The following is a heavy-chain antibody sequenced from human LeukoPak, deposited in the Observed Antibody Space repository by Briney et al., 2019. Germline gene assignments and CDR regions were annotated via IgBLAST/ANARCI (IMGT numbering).Heavy chain of an antibody. CDR1: GGSISSYY. J-gene: IGHJ4*02. V-gene: IGHV4-59*01. D-gene: IGHD3-10*01. CDR2: IYYSGST. Sequence: PSETLSLTCTVSGGSISSYYWSWIRQPPWKGPEWIGYIYYSGSTNYNPSLKSRVTISVDTSKNQFSLKLSSVTAADTAVYYCARGKRITMVRGVITFDYWGQGTLGTVSS. CDR3: ARGKRITMVRGVITFDY.